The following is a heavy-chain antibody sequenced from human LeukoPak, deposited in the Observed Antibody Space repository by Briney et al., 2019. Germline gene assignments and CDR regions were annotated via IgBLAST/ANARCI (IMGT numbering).Heavy chain of an antibody. D-gene: IGHD6-13*01. Sequence: KPSETLSLTCTVSGGSISSYYWSWIRQPPGKGLEWIGYIHTSGSTNYNPSLKSRVTISVDTSKNQLSLKLSSVTAADTAVYYCARDLRSSSWSYYFDYWGQGTLVTVSS. CDR3: ARDLRSSSWSYYFDY. V-gene: IGHV4-4*08. CDR1: GGSISSYY. CDR2: IHTSGST. J-gene: IGHJ4*02.